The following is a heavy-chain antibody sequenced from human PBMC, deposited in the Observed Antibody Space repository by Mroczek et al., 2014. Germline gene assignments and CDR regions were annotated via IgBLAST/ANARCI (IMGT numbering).Heavy chain of an antibody. CDR1: GGSISSYY. CDR3: ARAAPELIDSSGYTFDY. J-gene: IGHJ4*02. D-gene: IGHD3-22*01. V-gene: IGHV4-59*01. Sequence: QVQLQESGPGLVKPSETLSLTCTVSGGSISSYYWSWIRQPPGKGLEWIGYIYYSGSTNYNPSLKSRVTISVDTSKNQFSLKLSSVTAADTAVYYCARAAPELIDSSGYTFDYWGQGTLVTVSS. CDR2: IYYSGST.